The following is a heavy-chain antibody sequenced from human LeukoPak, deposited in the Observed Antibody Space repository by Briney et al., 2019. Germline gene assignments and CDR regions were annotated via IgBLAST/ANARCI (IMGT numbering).Heavy chain of an antibody. CDR2: INPNSGGT. CDR1: GYTFTGYY. Sequence: ASVKVSCKASGYTFTGYYMHWVRQAPGQGLEWMGWINPNSGGTNYAQEFQGWVTMTRDTSISTAYMELSRLRSDDTAVYYCAREDTAAGYDYWGQGTLVTVSS. CDR3: AREDTAAGYDY. V-gene: IGHV1-2*04. J-gene: IGHJ4*02. D-gene: IGHD6-13*01.